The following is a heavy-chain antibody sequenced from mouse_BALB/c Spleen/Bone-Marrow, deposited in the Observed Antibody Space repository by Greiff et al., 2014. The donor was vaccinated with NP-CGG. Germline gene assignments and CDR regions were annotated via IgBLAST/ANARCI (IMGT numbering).Heavy chain of an antibody. CDR2: FNPYNDGT. D-gene: IGHD1-1*01. J-gene: IGHJ1*01. Sequence: SGPELVKPGASVKMSCKASGYTFTSYVMHWVKQKPGQGLEWIGYFNPYNDGTKYNEKFKGKATLTSDKSSSTAYMELSSLTSEDSAVYYCARNYGSSYWYFDVWGAGTTVTVSS. V-gene: IGHV1-14*01. CDR3: ARNYGSSYWYFDV. CDR1: GYTFTSYV.